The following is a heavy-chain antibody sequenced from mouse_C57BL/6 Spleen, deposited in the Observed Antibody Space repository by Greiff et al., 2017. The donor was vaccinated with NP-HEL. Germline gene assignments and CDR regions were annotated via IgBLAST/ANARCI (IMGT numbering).Heavy chain of an antibody. Sequence: EVQLQQSGPELVKPGASVKIPCKASGYTFTDYNMDWVKQSHGKSLEWIGDINPNNGGTIYNQKFKGKATLTVDKSSSTAYMELRSLTSEDTAVYYCARSPSTVVARGYYFDYWSQGTTLTVSS. CDR1: GYTFTDYN. CDR3: ARSPSTVVARGYYFDY. CDR2: INPNNGGT. J-gene: IGHJ2*01. D-gene: IGHD1-1*01. V-gene: IGHV1-18*01.